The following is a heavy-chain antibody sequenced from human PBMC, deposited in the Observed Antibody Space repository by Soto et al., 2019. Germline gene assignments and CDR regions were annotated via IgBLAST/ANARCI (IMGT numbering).Heavy chain of an antibody. Sequence: EVQLLESGGQLVQPGGSLRLSCAASGFTFSSYPMSWVRQTPTKGLEWVSVISGGGYNTYYADSVEGRFTISRDNSDNTLFLQGNRRRPEDTAGYYGARFGGRGCNDRSSNRFDPWVQGPLVTVSS. CDR2: ISGGGYNT. CDR3: ARFGGRGCNDRSSNRFDP. J-gene: IGHJ5*02. V-gene: IGHV3-23*01. D-gene: IGHD1-1*01. CDR1: GFTFSSYP.